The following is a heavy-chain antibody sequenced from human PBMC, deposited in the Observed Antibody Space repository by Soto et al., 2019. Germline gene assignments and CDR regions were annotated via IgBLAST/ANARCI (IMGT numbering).Heavy chain of an antibody. J-gene: IGHJ3*02. CDR1: GGSLSSGDCY. CDR2: IYDRGSS. CDR3: AHYSSGRAFEI. V-gene: IGHV4-30-4*01. D-gene: IGHD6-19*01. Sequence: QVQLQESGPGLVKPSQTLSLTCTVSGGSLSSGDCYWSWIGQAPGTGLEWVGYIYDRGSSYYNPSLKSRVTISVDTSQNQFSLKLSSVTAADTAAYYCAHYSSGRAFEIWGQGTMVTVSS.